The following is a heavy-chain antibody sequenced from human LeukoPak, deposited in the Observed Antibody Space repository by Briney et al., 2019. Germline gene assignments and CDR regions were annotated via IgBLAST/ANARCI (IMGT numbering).Heavy chain of an antibody. CDR3: ASYFVVVVAASTSYYGLDV. CDR1: GFTFDDYG. CDR2: ISWNSGSI. V-gene: IGHV3-9*01. J-gene: IGHJ6*02. Sequence: GGSLRLSCAASGFTFDDYGMHWVRQAPGKGLEWVSGISWNSGSIDYADSVKGRFTISRDNAKNSLYLQMNSLRAEDTAVYYCASYFVVVVAASTSYYGLDVWGQGTTVTVSS. D-gene: IGHD2-15*01.